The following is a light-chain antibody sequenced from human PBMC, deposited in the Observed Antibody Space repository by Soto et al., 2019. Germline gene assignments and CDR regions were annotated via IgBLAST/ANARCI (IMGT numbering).Light chain of an antibody. CDR2: GAS. V-gene: IGKV3-15*01. CDR3: QQYNNWWT. Sequence: EIVMTQSPATLPVSPGERATLSCRASQSVSNNLAWYQKKPGQAPRLLIYGASTRATGIPARFSGSGSGTEFTLTISSLQSEDFAVYYCQQYNNWWTFGQGTKVEIK. CDR1: QSVSNN. J-gene: IGKJ1*01.